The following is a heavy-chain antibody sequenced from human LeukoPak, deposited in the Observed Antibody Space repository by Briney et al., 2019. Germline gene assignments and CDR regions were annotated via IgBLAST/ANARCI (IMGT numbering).Heavy chain of an antibody. J-gene: IGHJ4*02. CDR1: GGSFSGYY. D-gene: IGHD3-10*01. V-gene: IGHV4-34*01. CDR3: ALRGDGSGSYYHPFDY. CDR2: INHSGST. Sequence: SETLSLTCAVYGGSFSGYYWSWIRQPPGKGLEWIGEINHSGSTNYNPSLKSRVTISVDTSKNQFSLKLSSVTAADTAVYYCALRGDGSGSYYHPFDYWGQGTLVTVSS.